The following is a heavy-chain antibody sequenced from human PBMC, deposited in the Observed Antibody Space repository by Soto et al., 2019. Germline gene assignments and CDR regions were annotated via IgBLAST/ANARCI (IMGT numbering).Heavy chain of an antibody. V-gene: IGHV1-18*01. Sequence: ASVKVSCKASGYTFTSYGISWVRQAPGQGLEWXGWXSAXXGXTXXXQXXXGRITMTTDTSTSTAYMELRSLRSDDTAVYYCARLLAELDYYGMDVWGQGTTVTVSS. D-gene: IGHD6-13*01. J-gene: IGHJ6*02. CDR2: XSAXXGXT. CDR1: GYTFTSYG. CDR3: ARLLAELDYYGMDV.